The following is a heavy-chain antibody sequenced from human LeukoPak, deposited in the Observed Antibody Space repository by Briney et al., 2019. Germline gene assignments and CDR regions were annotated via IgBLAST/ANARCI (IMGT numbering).Heavy chain of an antibody. J-gene: IGHJ4*02. V-gene: IGHV1-69*05. CDR3: ARDSFRLRLGELSESPPWLADY. Sequence: SVKVSCKASGGTFSSYAISWVRQAPGQGLEWMGRIIPIFGTANYAQKFQGRATITTDESTSTAYMELSSLRSEDTAVYYCARDSFRLRLGELSESPPWLADYWGQGTLVTVSS. D-gene: IGHD3-16*02. CDR2: IIPIFGTA. CDR1: GGTFSSYA.